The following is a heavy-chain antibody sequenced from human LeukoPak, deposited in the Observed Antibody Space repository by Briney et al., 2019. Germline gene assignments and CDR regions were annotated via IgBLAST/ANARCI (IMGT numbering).Heavy chain of an antibody. J-gene: IGHJ3*01. CDR3: AKYCRTSYYDPFDV. V-gene: IGHV3-23*01. CDR2: ISGSGAST. CDR1: GFTFSTNA. Sequence: PGGSLRLSCLTSGFTFSTNAMSWVRQAPGKGLEWISGISGSGASTYYADSVTGRFTISRDNSRNTLYLQMNSLRGDDTAVYYCAKYCRTSYYDPFDVWGQGTMVTVSS. D-gene: IGHD1-26*01.